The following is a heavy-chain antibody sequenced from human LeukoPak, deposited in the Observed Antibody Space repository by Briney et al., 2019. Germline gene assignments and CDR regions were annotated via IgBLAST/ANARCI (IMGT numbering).Heavy chain of an antibody. CDR3: ARVCWWGSSTSCYGFDY. J-gene: IGHJ4*02. CDR1: GYTFTSYG. Sequence: ASVKVSCKASGYTFTSYGISWVRQAPGQGLEWMGWISAYNGTTNYAQKLQGRVTMTTDTSTSTAYMGLRSLRSDDTAVYYCARVCWWGSSTSCYGFDYWGQGTLVTVSS. CDR2: ISAYNGTT. D-gene: IGHD2-2*01. V-gene: IGHV1-18*01.